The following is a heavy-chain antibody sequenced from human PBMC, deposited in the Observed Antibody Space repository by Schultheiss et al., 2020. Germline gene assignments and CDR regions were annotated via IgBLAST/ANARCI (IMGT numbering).Heavy chain of an antibody. CDR2: IYTSAST. D-gene: IGHD4/OR15-4a*01. Sequence: SETLSLTCAVSGYSISSGYYWGCFRQPPGKGLEWIGRIYTSASTTYNPSLKSRVTISVDTSKNQFSLKLCSVTAADTAVYSCARGCESAHYYYYAIDVWGKGTTVTVYS. CDR3: ARGCESAHYYYYAIDV. CDR1: GYSISSGYY. V-gene: IGHV4-38-2*01. J-gene: IGHJ6*04.